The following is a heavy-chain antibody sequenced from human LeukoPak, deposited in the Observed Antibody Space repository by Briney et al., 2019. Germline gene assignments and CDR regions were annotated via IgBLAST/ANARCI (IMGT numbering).Heavy chain of an antibody. CDR3: AKGHSAGWYDFDY. Sequence: GGSLRLSCAASGFTFSTYDMHWVRQAPGKGLVWVAFIRYDGRNKYYVDSVKGRFTISRDNSKNTLYLQMNSLRPEDTAVYYCAKGHSAGWYDFDYWGQGTLATVSS. V-gene: IGHV3-30*02. D-gene: IGHD6-19*01. J-gene: IGHJ4*02. CDR2: IRYDGRNK. CDR1: GFTFSTYD.